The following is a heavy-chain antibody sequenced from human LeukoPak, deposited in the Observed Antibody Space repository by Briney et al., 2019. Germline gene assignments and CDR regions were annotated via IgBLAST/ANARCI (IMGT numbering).Heavy chain of an antibody. Sequence: GGSLRLSCAASGFTFSSYAMHWVRQAPAKGLEWVAVISYDGSNKYYADSVKGRFTISRDNSKNTLYLQMNSLRAEDTAVYYCARDAALRYFDWLLYGGRYFDYWGQGTLVTVSS. CDR3: ARDAALRYFDWLLYGGRYFDY. CDR1: GFTFSSYA. J-gene: IGHJ4*02. D-gene: IGHD3-9*01. V-gene: IGHV3-30*04. CDR2: ISYDGSNK.